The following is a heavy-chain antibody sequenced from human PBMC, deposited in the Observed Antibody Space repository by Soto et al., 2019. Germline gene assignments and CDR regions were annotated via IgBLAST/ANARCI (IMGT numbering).Heavy chain of an antibody. Sequence: QVQLVQSGAEVKKPGSSVKVSCKASGGTFSSYAISWVRQAPGQGLEWMGGSIPIFGSANDAEKFQGRVTITADESTSTAYMELSSLRSEDTAVYYCARDRRETEGFDWYFDLWGRGTLVTVSS. CDR3: ARDRRETEGFDWYFDL. CDR2: SIPIFGSA. CDR1: GGTFSSYA. J-gene: IGHJ2*01. V-gene: IGHV1-69*12. D-gene: IGHD3-16*01.